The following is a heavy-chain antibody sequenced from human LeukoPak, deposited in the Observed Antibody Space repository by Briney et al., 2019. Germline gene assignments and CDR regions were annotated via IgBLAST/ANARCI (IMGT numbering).Heavy chain of an antibody. D-gene: IGHD6-6*01. Sequence: ASVKVSCKASGYTFTSYGISWLRQAPGQGLEWMGWISAYNGNTNYAQKLQGRVTMTTDTSTSTAYMELRSLRSDDTAVYYCARGVAARLFDWFDPWGQGTLVTVSS. CDR3: ARGVAARLFDWFDP. V-gene: IGHV1-18*01. CDR1: GYTFTSYG. J-gene: IGHJ5*02. CDR2: ISAYNGNT.